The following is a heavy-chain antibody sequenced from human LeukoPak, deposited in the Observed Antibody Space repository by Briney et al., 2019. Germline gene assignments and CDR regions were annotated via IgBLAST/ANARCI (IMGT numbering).Heavy chain of an antibody. CDR2: ISASGSNT. Sequence: GGSLRLSCAASGFTFSSLDIAWVRQAPGKGLEWVSGISASGSNTFYADSVKGRFTISRDNSKNTLYLQMSSLRVEDTAIYYCAKDSVRSGGWFYFDNWGQGTLVSVSS. CDR1: GFTFSSLD. J-gene: IGHJ4*02. D-gene: IGHD6-19*01. CDR3: AKDSVRSGGWFYFDN. V-gene: IGHV3-23*01.